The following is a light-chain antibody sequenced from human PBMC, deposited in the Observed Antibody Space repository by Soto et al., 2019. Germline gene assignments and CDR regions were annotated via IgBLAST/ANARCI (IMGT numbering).Light chain of an antibody. J-gene: IGKJ4*01. CDR2: DAS. V-gene: IGKV1-33*01. CDR1: QDISNY. Sequence: DIQMTQSPSSLSASVGDRVTITCQASQDISNYLHWYQQKPGKAPKLLIYDASNLETGVPSRFTGSGSGTDFTFTISSLQPEDIATYYCQQYDNLPITFGGGPKVEIK. CDR3: QQYDNLPIT.